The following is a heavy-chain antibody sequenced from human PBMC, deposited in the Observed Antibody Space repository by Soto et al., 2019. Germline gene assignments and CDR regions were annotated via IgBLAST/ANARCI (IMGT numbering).Heavy chain of an antibody. J-gene: IGHJ6*02. CDR3: ARGQLFGVVIISNGMDV. Sequence: GGSLRLSCAASGFTFSSYDMHWVRQATGKGLEWVSAIGTAGDTYYPGSVKGRFTISRENAKNSLYLQMNSLRAEDTAVYYCARGQLFGVVIISNGMDVWGQGTTVTVSS. D-gene: IGHD3-3*01. CDR1: GFTFSSYD. V-gene: IGHV3-13*01. CDR2: IGTAGDT.